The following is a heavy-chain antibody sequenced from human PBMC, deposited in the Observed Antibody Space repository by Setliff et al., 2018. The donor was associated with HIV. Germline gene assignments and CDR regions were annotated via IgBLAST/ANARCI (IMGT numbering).Heavy chain of an antibody. J-gene: IGHJ4*02. D-gene: IGHD3-22*01. Sequence: GGSLRLSCAASGFTFSTYWMSWFRQAPGKGLEWVANIKENGDEKYYVDSVKGRFTISRDNAKNSLYLQMSSLRVEDTAVYYCARSVPDSAYRPTDYWGQGTQVTVPQ. CDR1: GFTFSTYW. V-gene: IGHV3-7*03. CDR3: ARSVPDSAYRPTDY. CDR2: IKENGDEK.